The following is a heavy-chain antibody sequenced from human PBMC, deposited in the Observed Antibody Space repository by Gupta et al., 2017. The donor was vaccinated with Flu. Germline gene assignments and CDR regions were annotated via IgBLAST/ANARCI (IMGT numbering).Heavy chain of an antibody. J-gene: IGHJ4*02. CDR3: ARDGGSPQFDY. CDR1: FDFSSYW. Sequence: FDFSSYWMTWVRQAPGKGLEWVASIKHDASEKYYVDSVKGRFTISRDNAKNSLYLQMNSLRAEDTAVYYCARDGGSPQFDYWGQGTLVTVSS. CDR2: IKHDASEK. V-gene: IGHV3-7*01. D-gene: IGHD3-16*01.